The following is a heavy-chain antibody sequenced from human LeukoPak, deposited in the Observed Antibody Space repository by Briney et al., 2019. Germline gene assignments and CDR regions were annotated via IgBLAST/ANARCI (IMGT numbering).Heavy chain of an antibody. J-gene: IGHJ4*01. CDR1: GDSISRRSSY. V-gene: IGHV4-61*02. CDR2: VYWTGTP. Sequence: SETLSLTCSVSGDSISRRSSYWTWIRQPAGGGLEWIGRVYWTGTPNYNPSLKSRVTMSVDTSKNQFSLTLNSVTAADTALYFCARGLQERDLIRGFDLWGPGILVTVSS. D-gene: IGHD3-10*01. CDR3: ARGLQERDLIRGFDL.